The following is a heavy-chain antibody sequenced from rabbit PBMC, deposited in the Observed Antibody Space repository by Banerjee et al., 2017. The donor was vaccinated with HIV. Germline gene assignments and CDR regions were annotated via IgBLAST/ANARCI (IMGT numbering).Heavy chain of an antibody. CDR2: IDPVFRST. V-gene: IGHV1S47*01. Sequence: EESGGGLVQPEGSLTLTCKASGFDFSSYGVSWVRQAPGKGLEWIGYIDPVFRSTYYASWVNGRFTISSHNAQNTLYLQLNSLTAADTATYFCVSYDDYGDRNLWGPGTLVTVS. CDR3: VSYDDYGDRNL. CDR1: GFDFSSYG. D-gene: IGHD2-1*01. J-gene: IGHJ4*01.